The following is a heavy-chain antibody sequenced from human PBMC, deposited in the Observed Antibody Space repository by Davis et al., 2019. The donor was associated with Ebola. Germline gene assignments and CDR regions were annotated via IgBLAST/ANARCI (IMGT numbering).Heavy chain of an antibody. D-gene: IGHD3-10*01. V-gene: IGHV3-7*03. CDR2: IKQDGSEK. Sequence: SCKASGHTFSSDAFSWVRQAPGKGLEWVANIKQDGSEKYYVDSVKGRFTISRDNAKNSLYLQMSSLRVEDTALYYCANPGAITLVREVNIKASPLWGQGILVTVSS. CDR1: GHTFSSDA. CDR3: ANPGAITLVREVNIKASPL. J-gene: IGHJ4*02.